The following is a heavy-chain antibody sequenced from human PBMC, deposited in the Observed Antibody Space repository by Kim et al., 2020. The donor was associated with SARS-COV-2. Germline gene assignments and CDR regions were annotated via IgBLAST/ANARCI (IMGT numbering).Heavy chain of an antibody. D-gene: IGHD4-17*01. Sequence: SETLSRTCTVSGGSISSSSYYWGWIRQPPGKGLEWIGSIYYSGSTYYNPSLKSRVTISVDTSKNQFSLKLSSVTAADTAVYYCARLDYGGNSVYLDYWGQGTLVTVSS. V-gene: IGHV4-39*01. J-gene: IGHJ4*02. CDR3: ARLDYGGNSVYLDY. CDR1: GGSISSSSYY. CDR2: IYYSGST.